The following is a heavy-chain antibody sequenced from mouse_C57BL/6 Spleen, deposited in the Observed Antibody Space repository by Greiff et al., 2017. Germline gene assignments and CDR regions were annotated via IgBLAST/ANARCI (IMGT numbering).Heavy chain of an antibody. CDR3: ARYLAQITTVVDY. CDR2: IYPRSGNT. J-gene: IGHJ2*01. CDR1: GYTFTSYG. V-gene: IGHV1-81*01. Sequence: VKLMESGAELARPGASVKLSCKASGYTFTSYGISWVKQRTGQGLEWIGEIYPRSGNTYYNEKFKGKATLTADTSSSTAYMELRSLTSEYSAVYFCARYLAQITTVVDYWGQGTTLTVSS. D-gene: IGHD1-1*01.